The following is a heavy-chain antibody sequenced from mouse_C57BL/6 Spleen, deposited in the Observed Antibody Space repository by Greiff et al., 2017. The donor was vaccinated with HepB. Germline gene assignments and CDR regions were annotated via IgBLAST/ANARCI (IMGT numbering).Heavy chain of an antibody. D-gene: IGHD1-1*01. CDR3: ARSVTAVVGAY. CDR2: INPGSGGT. CDR1: GYAFTNYL. V-gene: IGHV1-54*01. J-gene: IGHJ3*01. Sequence: QVQLQQSGAELVRPGTSVKVSCKASGYAFTNYLIEWVKQRPGQGLEWIGVINPGSGGTNYNEKFKGKATLTADKSSSTAYMQLSSLTSEDSAVYFWARSVTAVVGAYWGQGTLVTVSA.